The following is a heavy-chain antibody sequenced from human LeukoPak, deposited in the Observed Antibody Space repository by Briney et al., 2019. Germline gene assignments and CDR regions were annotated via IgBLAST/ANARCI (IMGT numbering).Heavy chain of an antibody. Sequence: GGSLRLSCLASGFIFSNYAMSWVRQAPGKGLEWVSGITISGNTAYYADSVKGRFTISRDNFKNTLYLQMNSLRAEDTAVYYCAKRGCGTNACPYYFDYWGQGTLVTVSS. D-gene: IGHD2-8*01. CDR2: ITISGNTA. CDR1: GFIFSNYA. J-gene: IGHJ4*02. V-gene: IGHV3-23*01. CDR3: AKRGCGTNACPYYFDY.